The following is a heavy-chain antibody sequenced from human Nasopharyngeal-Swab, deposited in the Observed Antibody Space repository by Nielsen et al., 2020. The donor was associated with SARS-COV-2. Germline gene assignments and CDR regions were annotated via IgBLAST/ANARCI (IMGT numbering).Heavy chain of an antibody. J-gene: IGHJ4*02. V-gene: IGHV4-39*01. CDR1: GDSISSSSYY. CDR2: IYSSGST. CDR3: ARLLDY. Sequence: SETLSLTCTVSGDSISSSSYYWGWIRQPPGKGLEWIGSIYSSGSTYYNPSLKSRVTISVDTSKNQFSLKLSSVTAADTAVYYCARLLDYWGQGTLATVSS.